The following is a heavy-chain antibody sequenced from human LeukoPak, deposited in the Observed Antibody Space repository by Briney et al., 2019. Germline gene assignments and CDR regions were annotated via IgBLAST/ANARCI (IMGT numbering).Heavy chain of an antibody. CDR3: ARFVGYCSGGSCYEYYFDY. CDR1: GFTFSSYA. D-gene: IGHD2-15*01. Sequence: GGSLRLSCAASGFTFSSYAMSWVRQAPGKGLEWVSAISGSGGSTYYADSVKGRFTISRDNSKNTLYLQMNSLRDEDTAVYYCARFVGYCSGGSCYEYYFDYWGQGTLVTVSS. J-gene: IGHJ4*02. V-gene: IGHV3-23*01. CDR2: ISGSGGST.